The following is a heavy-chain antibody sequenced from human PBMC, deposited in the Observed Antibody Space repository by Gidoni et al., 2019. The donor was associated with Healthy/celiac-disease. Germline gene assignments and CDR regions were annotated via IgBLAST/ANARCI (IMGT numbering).Heavy chain of an antibody. CDR2: ISSSSSTI. Sequence: EVQLVESGGGLVQPGGSLRLSCAASGFTFSSYSMNWVRQAPGKGLEWVSYISSSSSTIYYADSVKGRFTISRDNAKNSLYLQMNSLRAEDTAVYYCARATGEQWLETNWFDPWGQGTLVTVSS. CDR1: GFTFSSYS. CDR3: ARATGEQWLETNWFDP. D-gene: IGHD6-19*01. V-gene: IGHV3-48*01. J-gene: IGHJ5*02.